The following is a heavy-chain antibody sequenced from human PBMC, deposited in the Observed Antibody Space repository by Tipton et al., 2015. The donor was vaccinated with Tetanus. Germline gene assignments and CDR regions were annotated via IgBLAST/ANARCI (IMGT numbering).Heavy chain of an antibody. D-gene: IGHD5-18*01. CDR2: IYYSGST. CDR3: ARGRRIQLWNDAFDI. V-gene: IGHV4-59*11. J-gene: IGHJ3*02. Sequence: TLSLTCSVSGGSMSSHYWSWIRQPPGKGLEWIGYIYYSGSTNYNPSLKSRVTISVDTSKNQFSLKLSSVTAADTAVYYCARGRRIQLWNDAFDIWGQGTMVTVSS. CDR1: GGSMSSHY.